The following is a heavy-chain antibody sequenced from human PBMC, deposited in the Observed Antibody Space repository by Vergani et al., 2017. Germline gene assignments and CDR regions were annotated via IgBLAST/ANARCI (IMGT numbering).Heavy chain of an antibody. CDR2: IWYDGSNK. CDR3: AKDRRENSDYGYFDY. D-gene: IGHD4-17*01. CDR1: GFRFSSYG. J-gene: IGHJ4*02. Sequence: QVQLVESGGGVVQPGRSPRLSCAASGFRFSSYGMNWVRQAPGKGLEWVAVIWYDGSNKYHADSVKGRFTSSRDNSQNTVNLQMNSLRVDDTAVYYCAKDRRENSDYGYFDYWGQGTLVTVSS. V-gene: IGHV3-33*06.